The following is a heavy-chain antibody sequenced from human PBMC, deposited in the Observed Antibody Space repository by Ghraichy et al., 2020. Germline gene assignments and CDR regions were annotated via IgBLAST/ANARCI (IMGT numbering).Heavy chain of an antibody. J-gene: IGHJ6*02. D-gene: IGHD5-12*01. V-gene: IGHV4-34*01. CDR2: INHSGRT. CDR1: GGSFSNYY. CDR3: ARATIRDGMDV. Sequence: SETLSLTCAVYGGSFSNYYWTWIRQPPGPGLEWIGEINHSGRTNSNPSLKSRVTISRDTSKNQISLKLSSVTAADTAVYYCARATIRDGMDVWPRDHVHRLF.